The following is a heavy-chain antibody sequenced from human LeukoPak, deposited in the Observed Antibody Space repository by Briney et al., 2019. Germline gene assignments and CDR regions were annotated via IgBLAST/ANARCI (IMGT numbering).Heavy chain of an antibody. V-gene: IGHV3-23*01. Sequence: GGSLRLSCAASGFTFSSYAISWVRQAPGKGLEWVSAISGSGGSTYYADSVKGRFTISRDNAKNSLYLQMNSLRAEDTAVYYCARKTVAYCSSTSCRNPFDYWGPRPLVTVSS. D-gene: IGHD2-2*01. CDR2: ISGSGGST. CDR3: ARKTVAYCSSTSCRNPFDY. CDR1: GFTFSSYA. J-gene: IGHJ4*02.